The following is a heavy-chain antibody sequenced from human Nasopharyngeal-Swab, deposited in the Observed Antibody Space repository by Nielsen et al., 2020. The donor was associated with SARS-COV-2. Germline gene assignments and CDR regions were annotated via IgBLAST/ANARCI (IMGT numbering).Heavy chain of an antibody. CDR3: AKDIGSWYYMDV. V-gene: IGHV3-30*02. D-gene: IGHD6-13*01. CDR1: GFTFSSYS. CDR2: IWSDGSKK. J-gene: IGHJ6*03. Sequence: SCAASGFTFSSYSMNWVRQAPGKGLEWVTFIWSDGSKKFYADSAQGRFTISRENSKNMLYLQMTSLRVEDTAVYYCAKDIGSWYYMDVWGKGTTVTVSS.